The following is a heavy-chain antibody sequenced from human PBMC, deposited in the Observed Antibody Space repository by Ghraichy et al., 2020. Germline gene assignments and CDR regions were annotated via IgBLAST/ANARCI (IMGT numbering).Heavy chain of an antibody. V-gene: IGHV3-23*01. D-gene: IGHD3-10*01. J-gene: IGHJ1*01. Sequence: GGSLRLSCVASGFDFNNYDMTWVRQAPGKGLEWVSGISGSGENADYADSVKARFTISRDNSKNILYLQMNNPRAEDTAVYYCAKRHYYAPGSYNWWGQGTLVTVSS. CDR3: AKRHYYAPGSYNW. CDR2: ISGSGENA. CDR1: GFDFNNYD.